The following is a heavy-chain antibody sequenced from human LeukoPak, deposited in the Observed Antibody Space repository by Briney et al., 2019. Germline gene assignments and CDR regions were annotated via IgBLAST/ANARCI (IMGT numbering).Heavy chain of an antibody. CDR1: GYRFTNYW. V-gene: IGHV5-51*01. J-gene: IGHJ3*02. Sequence: GESLKISCKGSGYRFTNYWIGWVRQMPGKGLEWMGIIYPGDSETRYSPSFQGQVTISADKSISTAYLQWSSLKASDTAMYYCARPYDSSGSYAFDIWGQGTMVTVSS. D-gene: IGHD3-22*01. CDR2: IYPGDSET. CDR3: ARPYDSSGSYAFDI.